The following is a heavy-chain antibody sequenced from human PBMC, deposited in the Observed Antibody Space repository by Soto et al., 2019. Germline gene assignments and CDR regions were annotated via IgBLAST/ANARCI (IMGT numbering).Heavy chain of an antibody. CDR1: GFTFSSYA. CDR2: ISGSDSNK. V-gene: IGHV3-23*01. CDR3: AGAYAAITPGDY. D-gene: IGHD1-20*01. J-gene: IGHJ4*02. Sequence: QPGGSLRLSCAASGFTFSSYAMNWVRQAPGKGLEWVAVISGSDSNKYYADSVKGRFTISRDNSKNTLYLQMNSLRAEDTAVYYCAGAYAAITPGDYWGQGTLVTVSS.